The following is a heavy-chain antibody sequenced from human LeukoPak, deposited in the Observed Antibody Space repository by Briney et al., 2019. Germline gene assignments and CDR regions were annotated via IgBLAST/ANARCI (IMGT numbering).Heavy chain of an antibody. J-gene: IGHJ4*02. Sequence: SETLSLTCAVYGGSFSGYYWSWIRQPPGKGLEWIGEINHSGSTNYNPSLKSRVTISVDTSKNQFSLKLSSVTAADTAVYYCARGRAGYCSSTCCYAGRVDYWGQGTLVTVSS. V-gene: IGHV4-34*01. CDR2: INHSGST. CDR3: ARGRAGYCSSTCCYAGRVDY. D-gene: IGHD2-2*01. CDR1: GGSFSGYY.